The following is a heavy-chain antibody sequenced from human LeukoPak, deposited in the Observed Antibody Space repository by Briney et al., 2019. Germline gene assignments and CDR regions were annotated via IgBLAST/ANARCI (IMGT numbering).Heavy chain of an antibody. D-gene: IGHD3-10*01. CDR3: ARTLHASNYYGSGSPYGMDV. J-gene: IGHJ6*02. CDR2: IIPILGIA. Sequence: ASVRVSCKASGGTFSSYAISWVRQAPGQGLEWMGRIIPILGIANYAQKFQGRVTITADKSTSTAYMELSSLRSEDTAVYYCARTLHASNYYGSGSPYGMDVWGQGTTVTVSS. CDR1: GGTFSSYA. V-gene: IGHV1-69*04.